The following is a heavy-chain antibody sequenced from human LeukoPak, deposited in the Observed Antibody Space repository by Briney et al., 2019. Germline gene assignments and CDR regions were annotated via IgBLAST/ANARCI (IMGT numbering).Heavy chain of an antibody. CDR2: IYQSGST. V-gene: IGHV4-59*12. D-gene: IGHD6-19*01. CDR1: GGSISNYY. Sequence: PSETLSLTCTVSGGSISNYYWSWIRQPPGKGLEWIGYIYQSGSTDYNPSLKSRVTISVDTSKNQFSLKLSSVTAADTAVYYCAIDSSGWFDAFDIWGQGTMVTVSS. CDR3: AIDSSGWFDAFDI. J-gene: IGHJ3*02.